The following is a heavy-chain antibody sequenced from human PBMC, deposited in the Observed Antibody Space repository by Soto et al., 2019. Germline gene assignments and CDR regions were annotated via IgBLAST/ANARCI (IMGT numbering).Heavy chain of an antibody. Sequence: ASVKVSCKASGYTFASYGISWVRQAPGQGLEWMGWISAYNGNTNYAQKLQGRVTMTTDTSTSTAYMELRSLRSDDTAVYYCARDRPMVRFLEWARYYMDVWGKGPTVTVSS. J-gene: IGHJ6*03. CDR1: GYTFASYG. CDR2: ISAYNGNT. D-gene: IGHD3-3*01. CDR3: ARDRPMVRFLEWARYYMDV. V-gene: IGHV1-18*01.